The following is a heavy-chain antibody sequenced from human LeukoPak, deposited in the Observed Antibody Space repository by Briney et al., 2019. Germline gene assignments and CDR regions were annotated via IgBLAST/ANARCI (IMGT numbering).Heavy chain of an antibody. V-gene: IGHV1-8*03. Sequence: ASVKVSCKASGYTFTSYDINWVRQATGQGLEWVGWMNPNSGNTGYAQKFQGRVTITRNTSISTAYMELSSLRSEDTAVYYCARVVPDFINWFDPWGQGTLVTVSS. CDR2: MNPNSGNT. J-gene: IGHJ5*02. D-gene: IGHD2-2*01. CDR3: ARVVPDFINWFDP. CDR1: GYTFTSYD.